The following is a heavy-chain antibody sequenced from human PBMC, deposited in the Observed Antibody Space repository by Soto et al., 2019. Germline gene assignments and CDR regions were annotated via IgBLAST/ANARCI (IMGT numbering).Heavy chain of an antibody. J-gene: IGHJ4*02. CDR2: IIPIFGTA. V-gene: IGHV1-69*13. CDR1: GGTFSSYA. D-gene: IGHD3-3*01. Sequence: SVKVSCKASGGTFSSYAISWVRQAPGQGLEWMGGIIPIFGTANYAQKFQGRVTITADESTSTAYMELSSLRSEDTAVYYCARGAGTIFGVEYFGYWGQGTLVTVSS. CDR3: ARGAGTIFGVEYFGY.